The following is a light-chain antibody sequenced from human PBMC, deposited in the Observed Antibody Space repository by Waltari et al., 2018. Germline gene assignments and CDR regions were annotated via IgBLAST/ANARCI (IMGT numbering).Light chain of an antibody. CDR2: DVS. CDR1: SSDVGCYNS. Sequence: QSALTQPRSVSGSPGQSVAISCAGTSSDVGCYNSVSWYQQHPGQAPKLMIYDVSKRPSGVPDRFSGSKSGNTASLTISGLQAEDEADYYCCSYAGTYTHVVFGGGTKLTVL. V-gene: IGLV2-11*01. J-gene: IGLJ2*01. CDR3: CSYAGTYTHVV.